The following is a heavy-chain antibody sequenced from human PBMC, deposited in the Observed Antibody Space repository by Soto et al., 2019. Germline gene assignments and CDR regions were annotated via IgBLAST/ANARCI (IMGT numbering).Heavy chain of an antibody. CDR2: IYHSGST. CDR3: ARAAIAAAGTEQYNWFDP. J-gene: IGHJ5*02. D-gene: IGHD6-13*01. V-gene: IGHV4-30-2*01. Sequence: PSETLSLTCAVSGGSISSGGYSWSWIRQPPGKGLEWIGYIYHSGSTYYNPSLKSRVTISVDRSKNQFSLKLSSVTAADTAVYYCARAAIAAAGTEQYNWFDPWGQGTLVTVCS. CDR1: GGSISSGGYS.